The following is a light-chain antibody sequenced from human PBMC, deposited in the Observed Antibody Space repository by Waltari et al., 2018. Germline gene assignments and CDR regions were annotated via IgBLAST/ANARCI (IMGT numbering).Light chain of an antibody. V-gene: IGLV4-69*02. CDR1: SGHSSYA. J-gene: IGLJ2*01. CDR2: VNSDGMY. Sequence: QVVLTQSPSASASLGASVKLTCTLSSGHSSYAIAWHQQQPEKVPRYLTKVNSDGMYSEGDGIPDRFSVTSSGAERYLTISSLQSEDEADYYCQTWGTGIHGAFGGGTNLTVL. CDR3: QTWGTGIHGA.